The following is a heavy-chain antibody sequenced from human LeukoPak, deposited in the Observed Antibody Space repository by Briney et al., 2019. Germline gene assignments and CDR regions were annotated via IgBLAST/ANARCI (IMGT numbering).Heavy chain of an antibody. J-gene: IGHJ4*02. CDR1: GFTFGNYG. CDR3: AKDGGTGNGYDSIDY. CDR2: ISYDGSNK. V-gene: IGHV3-30*18. Sequence: GRSLRLSCAASGFTFGNYGMHWVRQAPGKGLEWVAVISYDGSNKYYADSVKGRFTISRDNSKNTLYLQMNSLRAEDTAVFYCAKDGGTGNGYDSIDYWGQGTLVSDSS. D-gene: IGHD3-22*01.